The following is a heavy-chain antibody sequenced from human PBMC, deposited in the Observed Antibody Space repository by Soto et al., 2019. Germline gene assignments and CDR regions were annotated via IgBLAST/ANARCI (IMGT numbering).Heavy chain of an antibody. J-gene: IGHJ5*02. Sequence: QITLKESGPTLVKPTQTLTLTCTFSGFSLSTSGVGVGWIRQPPGKALEWLALIYWDDDKRYSPSLKSRLTSTKDTSKNQVVRTMINMDPVDTATYYCAHSLIGYYYDSSGSNWFDPWGQGTLVTVSS. CDR3: AHSLIGYYYDSSGSNWFDP. CDR1: GFSLSTSGVG. CDR2: IYWDDDK. V-gene: IGHV2-5*02. D-gene: IGHD3-22*01.